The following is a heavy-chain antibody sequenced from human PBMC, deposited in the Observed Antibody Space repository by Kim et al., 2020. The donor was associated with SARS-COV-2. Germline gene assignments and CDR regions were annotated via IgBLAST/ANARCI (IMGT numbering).Heavy chain of an antibody. D-gene: IGHD6-13*01. CDR1: GGSISDSGYY. J-gene: IGHJ4*02. CDR3: AGDRGDRAGNHPGYFFDY. CDR2: IYFTGAT. V-gene: IGHV4-31*03. Sequence: SETLSLTCTVSGGSISDSGYYWSWIRQHPGKGLEWVAYIYFTGATYYNPSLASRLSVSRDTSKDQFSLRLSSVTAADTAMYYCAGDRGDRAGNHPGYFFDYWGQGRLVTVSS.